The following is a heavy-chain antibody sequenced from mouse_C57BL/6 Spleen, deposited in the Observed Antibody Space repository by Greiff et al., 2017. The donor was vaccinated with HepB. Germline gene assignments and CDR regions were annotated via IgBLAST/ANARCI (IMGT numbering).Heavy chain of an antibody. CDR3: ARGVWWSLYGDFDY. V-gene: IGHV1-50*01. J-gene: IGHJ2*01. CDR2: IDPSDSYT. D-gene: IGHD1-1*02. Sequence: QVQLQQPGAELVKPGASVKLSCKASGYTFTSYWMQWVKQRPGQGLEWIGEIDPSDSYTNYNQKFKGKATLTVDTSSSTAYMQLSSLTSEDSAVYYCARGVWWSLYGDFDYWGQGTTLTVSS. CDR1: GYTFTSYW.